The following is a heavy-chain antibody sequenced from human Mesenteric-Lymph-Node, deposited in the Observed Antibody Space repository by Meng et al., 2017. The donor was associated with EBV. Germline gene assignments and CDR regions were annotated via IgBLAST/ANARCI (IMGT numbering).Heavy chain of an antibody. D-gene: IGHD3-16*02. V-gene: IGHV4-4*02. Sequence: PLKEPGPGLVKPSQTLSLTCAVSSGSISNSNWWSWVRQPPGKGLQWIGEIFHSGGTNYNPSLKSRVTISVDKSKNQFSLKVNSLTAADAAVYYCARITFGGAIGDWGQGTLVTVSS. CDR2: IFHSGGT. CDR3: ARITFGGAIGD. J-gene: IGHJ4*02. CDR1: SGSISNSNW.